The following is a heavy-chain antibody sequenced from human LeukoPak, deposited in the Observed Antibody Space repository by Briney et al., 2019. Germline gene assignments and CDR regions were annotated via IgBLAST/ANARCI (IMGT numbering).Heavy chain of an antibody. D-gene: IGHD6-13*01. Sequence: PSQTLSLTCTVSGGSISSGSYYWSWIRQPAGKGLEWIGRIYTSGSTNYNPSLKSRVTISVDTSKNQFSLRLSSVTAADTAVYYCARRVAAAGSYNYRMDVWGQGTTVTVSS. J-gene: IGHJ6*02. CDR1: GGSISSGSYY. CDR2: IYTSGST. V-gene: IGHV4-61*02. CDR3: ARRVAAAGSYNYRMDV.